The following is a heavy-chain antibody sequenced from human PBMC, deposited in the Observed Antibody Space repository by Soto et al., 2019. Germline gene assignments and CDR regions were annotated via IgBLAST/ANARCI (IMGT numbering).Heavy chain of an antibody. CDR2: MSYDGSNK. Sequence: HPGGSLRLSCAASGVTFSSYAMHGVRQAPGKGLEWVAVMSYDGSNKYYADSVKGRFTISRDNSKNTRYLQMNSLRAEDTAVYYSARDKSPYSSGWHNRHFDYWGQGILVTVSS. V-gene: IGHV3-30-3*01. D-gene: IGHD6-19*01. CDR1: GVTFSSYA. CDR3: ARDKSPYSSGWHNRHFDY. J-gene: IGHJ4*02.